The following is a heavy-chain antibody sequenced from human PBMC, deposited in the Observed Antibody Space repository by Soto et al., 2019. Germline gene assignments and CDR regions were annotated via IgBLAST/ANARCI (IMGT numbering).Heavy chain of an antibody. D-gene: IGHD6-13*01. CDR1: RFTFSSYA. V-gene: IGHV3-23*01. CDR2: VSGSGGST. J-gene: IGHJ4*02. CDR3: ARRGPGTYFDY. Sequence: EVQLLESGGGLVQPGGSLRLCYAASRFTFSSYAMRWVRQAPGKGLEWVSAVSGSGGSTYYADSVKGRFTISRDNSKNTLYLQMNRLRAEDTAVYYCARRGPGTYFDYWGQGTLVTVSS.